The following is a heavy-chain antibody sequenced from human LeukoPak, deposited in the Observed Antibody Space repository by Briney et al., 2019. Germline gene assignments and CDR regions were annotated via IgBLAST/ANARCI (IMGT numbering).Heavy chain of an antibody. V-gene: IGHV4-59*01. CDR1: GGSMRTYY. CDR3: ARGYCSGGSCHSFDL. J-gene: IGHJ2*01. CDR2: IYYTGGT. D-gene: IGHD2-15*01. Sequence: PSETLSLTCTVSGGSMRTYYWSWIRQPPGKGLEWVGCIYYTGGTNYNPSLKSRITISVDTSKSQFSLRLSSVTAADTAVYYCARGYCSGGSCHSFDLWGRGTLVTVSS.